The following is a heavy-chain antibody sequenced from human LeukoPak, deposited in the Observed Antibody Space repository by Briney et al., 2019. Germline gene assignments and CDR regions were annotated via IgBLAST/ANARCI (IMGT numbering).Heavy chain of an antibody. V-gene: IGHV4-61*05. CDR3: ARLSTRYYYYGMDV. J-gene: IGHJ6*02. CDR2: IYYSGST. Sequence: SETLSLTCTVSGDSINSMSYYWDWIRQPPGKGLEWIGYIYYSGSTNYNPSLKSRVTISVDTSKNQFSLKLSSVTAADTAVYYCARLSTRYYYYGMDVWGQGTTVTVSS. CDR1: GDSINSMSYY.